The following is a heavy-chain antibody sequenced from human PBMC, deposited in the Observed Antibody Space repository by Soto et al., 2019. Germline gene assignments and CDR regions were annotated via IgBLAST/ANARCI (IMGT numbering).Heavy chain of an antibody. CDR3: ARDLGYYDSSGYFDY. V-gene: IGHV3-23*01. J-gene: IGHJ4*02. Sequence: PGGSLRLSCAASGLYFSYYAMSWVRQAPGKGLEWVSAISGSGGSTYYADSVEGRFTISRDNSKSTLYLQMNSLRAEDTAVYYCARDLGYYDSSGYFDYWGQGTLVTVSS. CDR2: ISGSGGST. CDR1: GLYFSYYA. D-gene: IGHD3-22*01.